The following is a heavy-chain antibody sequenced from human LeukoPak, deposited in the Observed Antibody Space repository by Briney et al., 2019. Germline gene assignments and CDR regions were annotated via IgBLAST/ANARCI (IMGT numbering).Heavy chain of an antibody. CDR2: ISYHGDIT. D-gene: IGHD3-10*01. J-gene: IGHJ4*02. V-gene: IGHV3-30*01. CDR3: ARDSTYYYDSGSSGPHYFDF. Sequence: GRSLRLSCAASGFTFSGYAMHWVRQAPGKGLEWVALISYHGDITYYADSVKGRFTLSRDNSKTTLFLQLNSLRAEDTAVYYCARDSTYYYDSGSSGPHYFDFWGQGTLVTVSS. CDR1: GFTFSGYA.